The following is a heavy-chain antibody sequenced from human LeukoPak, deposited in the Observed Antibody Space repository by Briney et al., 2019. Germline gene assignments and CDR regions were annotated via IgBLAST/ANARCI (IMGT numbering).Heavy chain of an antibody. J-gene: IGHJ3*02. Sequence: GSLRLSCTASRFTFTSYGMNWVRQAPGKGLEWVSFIDTSGSYIYYGDSLKGRVTISRDNAKNSLYLQMNGLRAEDTAVYYCARGRSITLLRGVAMSDGFDIWGQGAMVTVSS. D-gene: IGHD3-10*01. CDR3: ARGRSITLLRGVAMSDGFDI. V-gene: IGHV3-21*01. CDR1: RFTFTSYG. CDR2: IDTSGSYI.